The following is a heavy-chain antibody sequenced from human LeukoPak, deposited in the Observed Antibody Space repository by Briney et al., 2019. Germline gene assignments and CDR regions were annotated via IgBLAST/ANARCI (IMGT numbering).Heavy chain of an antibody. CDR1: GFTFSSYA. Sequence: PGRSLRLSCAASGFTFSSYAMHWVRQAPGKGLEGVAVISYDGSNKYYAASVKGRFTISRDNSKNTLYLQMNSLRAEDTAVYYCARAKSTKYYFDYWGQGTLVTVSS. CDR2: ISYDGSNK. V-gene: IGHV3-30-3*01. CDR3: ARAKSTKYYFDY. J-gene: IGHJ4*02.